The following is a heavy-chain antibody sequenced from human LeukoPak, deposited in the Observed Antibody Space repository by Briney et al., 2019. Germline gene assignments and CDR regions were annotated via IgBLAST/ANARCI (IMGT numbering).Heavy chain of an antibody. CDR1: GFTFRSYG. CDR2: IYSGGST. Sequence: GGSLRLSCAASGFTFRSYGMSWVRQAPGKGLEWVSVIYSGGSTYNADSVKGRFTISRDNAKNSLYLQMNSLRAEDTAVYYCARGSSYCGGDCFDYWGQGTLVTVSS. CDR3: ARGSSYCGGDCFDY. V-gene: IGHV3-66*01. J-gene: IGHJ4*02. D-gene: IGHD2-21*01.